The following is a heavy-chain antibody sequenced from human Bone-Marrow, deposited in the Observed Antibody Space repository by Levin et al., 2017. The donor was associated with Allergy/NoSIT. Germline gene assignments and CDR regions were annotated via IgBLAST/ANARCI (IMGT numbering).Heavy chain of an antibody. CDR1: GFSFRTYA. Sequence: PGGSLRLSCTGSGFSFRTYALHWVRQAPGKGLEWVALTSNDATNVYYADSVKGRFTISRDNSKDTLYLRMSSLRDDDAAVYYCARQNFGLDVWGQGTTVAVSS. CDR3: ARQNFGLDV. D-gene: IGHD2/OR15-2a*01. V-gene: IGHV3-30*04. CDR2: TSNDATNV. J-gene: IGHJ6*02.